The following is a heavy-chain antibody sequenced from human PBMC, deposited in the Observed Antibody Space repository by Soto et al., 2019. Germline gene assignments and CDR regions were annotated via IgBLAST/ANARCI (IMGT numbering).Heavy chain of an antibody. CDR3: ARGNLSFDFDS. J-gene: IGHJ4*02. D-gene: IGHD1-26*01. Sequence: QIHLVESGRDVVQPGTSLRLSCAASGFNFGFFGMHWVRQAPGKGLEWVAFISGDGINTQYADSVRGRFTLSRDYSRKTMYLQMDSLRDEDTALYYCARGNLSFDFDSWGLGTLVTVSS. CDR2: ISGDGINT. V-gene: IGHV3-30*03. CDR1: GFNFGFFG.